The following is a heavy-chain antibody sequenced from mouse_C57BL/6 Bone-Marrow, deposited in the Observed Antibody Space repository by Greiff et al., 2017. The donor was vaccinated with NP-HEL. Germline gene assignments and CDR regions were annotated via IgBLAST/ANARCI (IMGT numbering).Heavy chain of an antibody. Sequence: QVQLQQSGAELVKPGASVKMSCKASGYTFTSYWITWVKQRPGQGLEWIGDIYPGSGSTNYNEKFKSKATLTVDTSSSTAYMQISSLTSEDSAVYYCAGLWFPYWYFDVWGTGTTVTVSS. CDR2: IYPGSGST. V-gene: IGHV1-55*01. D-gene: IGHD2-2*01. J-gene: IGHJ1*03. CDR3: AGLWFPYWYFDV. CDR1: GYTFTSYW.